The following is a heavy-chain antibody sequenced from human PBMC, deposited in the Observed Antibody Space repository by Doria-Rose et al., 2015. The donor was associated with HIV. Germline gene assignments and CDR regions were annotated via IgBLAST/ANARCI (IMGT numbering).Heavy chain of an antibody. J-gene: IGHJ4*02. CDR2: LNVGNGDT. V-gene: IGHV1-3*01. Sequence: QAPGQRLEWMGWLNVGNGDTRYSRKFQDRVTITSDTSANTGYMALSSLRSEDTAVYYCARIHSLSSSSLGHWGQGTLVTVSS. CDR3: ARIHSLSSSSLGH. D-gene: IGHD6-13*01.